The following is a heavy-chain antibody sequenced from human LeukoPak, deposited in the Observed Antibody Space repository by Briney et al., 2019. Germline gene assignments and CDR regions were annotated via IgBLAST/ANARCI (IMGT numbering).Heavy chain of an antibody. Sequence: PGGSLRLSCAASGFTFSSYGMHWVRQAPGKGLEWVVFIRYDGSNKYYADSVKGRFTISRDNSKNTLYLQMNSLRAEDTAVYYCAKDMPSCSGGSCYSVYFQHWGQGTLVTVSS. V-gene: IGHV3-30*02. D-gene: IGHD2-15*01. J-gene: IGHJ1*01. CDR2: IRYDGSNK. CDR3: AKDMPSCSGGSCYSVYFQH. CDR1: GFTFSSYG.